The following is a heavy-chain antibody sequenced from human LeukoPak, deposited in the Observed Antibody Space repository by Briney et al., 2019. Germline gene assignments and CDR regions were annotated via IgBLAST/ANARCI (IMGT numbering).Heavy chain of an antibody. CDR3: ARGHYDILTGYYSQIDF. D-gene: IGHD3-9*01. V-gene: IGHV4-39*07. CDR2: IYYSGST. Sequence: SETLSLTCTVSGGSIRSSNYYWGWIRQPPGKGLEWIGSIYYSGSTYYNPSLKSRVTISVDTSKNQFSLKLSSVTAADTAVYYCARGHYDILTGYYSQIDFWGQGTVVTVSS. CDR1: GGSIRSSNYY. J-gene: IGHJ4*02.